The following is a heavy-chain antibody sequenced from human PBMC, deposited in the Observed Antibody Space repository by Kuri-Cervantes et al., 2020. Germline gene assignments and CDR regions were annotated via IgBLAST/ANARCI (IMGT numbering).Heavy chain of an antibody. J-gene: IGHJ5*02. CDR2: SNPNSGGT. CDR3: ARDHSGGWFDP. CDR1: GYTFIAYY. V-gene: IGHV1-2*02. D-gene: IGHD1-26*01. Sequence: ASVNVSCKASGYTFIAYYLNWVRQAPGQGLEGMGRSNPNSGGTNYVPKFHGRFIMTRDTSINTVYMELTNLRSDERAIYDCARDHSGGWFDPWGQGVLVTVSS.